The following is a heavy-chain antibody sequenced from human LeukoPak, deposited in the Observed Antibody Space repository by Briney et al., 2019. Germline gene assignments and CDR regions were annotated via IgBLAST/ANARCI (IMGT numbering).Heavy chain of an antibody. CDR1: GGSISSYY. Sequence: NPSETLSLTCTVSGGSISSYYWSWIRQPPGKGLEWIGYIYYSGSTNYNPSLKSRVTISVDTSKNQFSLKLSSVTAADTAVYYCARVWGLGSGSYQYYFDYWGQGTLVTVSS. D-gene: IGHD1-26*01. CDR3: ARVWGLGSGSYQYYFDY. J-gene: IGHJ4*02. V-gene: IGHV4-59*01. CDR2: IYYSGST.